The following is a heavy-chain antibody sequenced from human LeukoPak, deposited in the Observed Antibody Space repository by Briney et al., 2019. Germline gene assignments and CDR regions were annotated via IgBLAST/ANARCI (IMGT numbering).Heavy chain of an antibody. Sequence: PSETLSLTCAVYGGSFSGYYWSWIRQPPGKGLEWIGEINHSGSTNYNPSLKSRVTISVDTSKNQFSLQLNSVTPEDTAVYYCAREGSSGWRRDYFDYWGQGTLVTVSS. J-gene: IGHJ4*02. V-gene: IGHV4-34*01. CDR2: INHSGST. D-gene: IGHD6-19*01. CDR3: AREGSSGWRRDYFDY. CDR1: GGSFSGYY.